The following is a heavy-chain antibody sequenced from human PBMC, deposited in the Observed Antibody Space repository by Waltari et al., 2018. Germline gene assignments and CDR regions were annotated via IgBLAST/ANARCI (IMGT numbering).Heavy chain of an antibody. CDR2: IKQDGSEK. CDR3: AMQYSSSWNLEYFQH. D-gene: IGHD6-13*01. Sequence: EVQLVESGGGLVQPGGSLRLSCAASGFTFSSYWMSWVRQAPGKGLEWVANIKQDGSEKYYVDSVKGRFTISRDNAKNLLYLQMNSLRAEDTAVYYCAMQYSSSWNLEYFQHWGQGTLVTVSS. J-gene: IGHJ1*01. V-gene: IGHV3-7*01. CDR1: GFTFSSYW.